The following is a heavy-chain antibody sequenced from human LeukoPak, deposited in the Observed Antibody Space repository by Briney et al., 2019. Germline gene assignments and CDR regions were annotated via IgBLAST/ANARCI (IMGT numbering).Heavy chain of an antibody. J-gene: IGHJ3*02. V-gene: IGHV4-59*04. CDR3: AWYGSSWVDAFDI. D-gene: IGHD6-13*01. CDR1: SGSISNYY. CDR2: IYYSGST. Sequence: SETLSLTCTVSSGSISNYYWSWIRQPPGKGLEWIGSIYYSGSTYYNPSLKSRVTISVDTSKNQFSLKLSSVTAADTAVYHCAWYGSSWVDAFDIWGQGTMVTVSS.